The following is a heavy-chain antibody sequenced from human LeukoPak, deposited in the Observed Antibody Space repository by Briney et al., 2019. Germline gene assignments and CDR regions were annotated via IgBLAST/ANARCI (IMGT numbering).Heavy chain of an antibody. Sequence: IPGGSLRLSCAASGFTFSNAWMSWVRQAPGKGLEWVGRIKSKTDGGTTDYAAPVKGRFTISRDDSKNTLYLQMNSLKTEDTAVYYCTTDEGEQWLGAGDYWGQGTLVTVSS. CDR3: TTDEGEQWLGAGDY. CDR2: IKSKTDGGTT. CDR1: GFTFSNAW. J-gene: IGHJ4*02. D-gene: IGHD6-19*01. V-gene: IGHV3-15*01.